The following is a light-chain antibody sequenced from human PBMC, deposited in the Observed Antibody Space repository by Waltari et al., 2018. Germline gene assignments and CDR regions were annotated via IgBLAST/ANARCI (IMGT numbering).Light chain of an antibody. Sequence: QAGLTQPPSVSKGLRQTATLTCTGNSNNVGDQGAAWLQQHQGHPPKLLSSRNNYRPSRVSASLSASRSGTTASLTITGLQPDDGADYSCSAWDSSLSAWVFGGGTKLTVL. CDR2: RNN. J-gene: IGLJ3*02. CDR1: SNNVGDQG. CDR3: SAWDSSLSAWV. V-gene: IGLV10-54*01.